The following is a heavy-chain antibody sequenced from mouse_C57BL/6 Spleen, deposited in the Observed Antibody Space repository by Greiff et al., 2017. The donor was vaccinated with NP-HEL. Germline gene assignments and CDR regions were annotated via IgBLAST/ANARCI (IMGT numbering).Heavy chain of an antibody. CDR2: INPNNGGT. CDR3: ARWRAYGSSPYYAMDY. D-gene: IGHD1-1*01. V-gene: IGHV1-18*01. CDR1: GYTFTDYN. Sequence: EVQLQQSGPELVKPGASVKIPCKASGYTFTDYNMDWVKQSHGKSLEWIGDINPNNGGTIYNQKFKGKATLTVDKSSSTAYMELRSLTSEDTAVYYCARWRAYGSSPYYAMDYWGQGTSVTVSS. J-gene: IGHJ4*01.